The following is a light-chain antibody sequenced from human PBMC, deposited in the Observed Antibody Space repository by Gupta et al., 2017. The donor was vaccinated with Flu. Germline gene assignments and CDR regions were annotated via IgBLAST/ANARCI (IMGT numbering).Light chain of an antibody. CDR2: AAS. Sequence: DIQMPHSPSSLSASVEDRVTITCRASQGISRYLDWYQQKPGKAPKLLIYAASSVHSGVPSRFSGSGSGTDFTLTISSLQPEDFATYYCQQSYSTPLTFGGGTKVEIK. J-gene: IGKJ4*01. V-gene: IGKV1-39*01. CDR1: QGISRY. CDR3: QQSYSTPLT.